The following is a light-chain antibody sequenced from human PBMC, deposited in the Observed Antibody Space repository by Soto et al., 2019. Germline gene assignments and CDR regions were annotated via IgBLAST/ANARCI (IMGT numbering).Light chain of an antibody. CDR2: DAS. Sequence: IVLTQSPATLSLSPGERATLSCRASQNISIYLAWYQQKPGQAPRLLIYDASNRATGIPARFSGSGSGTDLTLTISSLEPEDFAVYYCQQCNNWPPEITFGQGTRLDI. CDR1: QNISIY. CDR3: QQCNNWPPEIT. V-gene: IGKV3-11*01. J-gene: IGKJ5*01.